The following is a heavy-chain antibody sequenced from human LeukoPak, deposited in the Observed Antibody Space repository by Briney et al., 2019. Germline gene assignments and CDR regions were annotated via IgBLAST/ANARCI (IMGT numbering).Heavy chain of an antibody. D-gene: IGHD3-9*01. V-gene: IGHV4-39*07. CDR3: ARAYYDILTTEFDP. Sequence: TSSETLSLTCTVSGGSISSSSYYRGWIRQPPGKGLEWIGSIYYSGSTYYNPSLKSRVTISVDTSKNQFSLKLSSVTAADTAVYYCARAYYDILTTEFDPWGQGTLVTVSS. CDR1: GGSISSSSYY. CDR2: IYYSGST. J-gene: IGHJ5*02.